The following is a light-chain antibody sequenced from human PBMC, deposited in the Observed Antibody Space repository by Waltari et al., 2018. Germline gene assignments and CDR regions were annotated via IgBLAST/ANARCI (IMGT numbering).Light chain of an antibody. CDR3: QQYDRFWT. CDR1: QSVSPW. J-gene: IGKJ1*01. V-gene: IGKV1-5*03. Sequence: DIQMTQSPSSLSASVGDRVTIPCRASQSVSPWLVWYQQKPGKAPKLIISRTSILETGVPSRFSGSGSGTHFTLAIDDLQPGDSATYYCQQYDRFWTFGQGTKVDI. CDR2: RTS.